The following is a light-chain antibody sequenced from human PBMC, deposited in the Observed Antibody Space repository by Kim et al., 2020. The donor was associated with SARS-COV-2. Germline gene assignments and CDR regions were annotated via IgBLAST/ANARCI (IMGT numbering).Light chain of an antibody. Sequence: ASTGDRVTITCRASQGISSYLAWYQQKPRKAPKLLIYAASTLQSGVPSRFSGSGSGTDFTLTISCLQSEDFATYYCQQYYSYPRTFGGGTKVDIK. V-gene: IGKV1-8*01. CDR3: QQYYSYPRT. CDR1: QGISSY. CDR2: AAS. J-gene: IGKJ4*01.